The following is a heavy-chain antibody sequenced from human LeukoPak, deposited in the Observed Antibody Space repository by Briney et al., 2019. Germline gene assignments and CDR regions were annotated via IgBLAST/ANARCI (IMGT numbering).Heavy chain of an antibody. D-gene: IGHD4-17*01. CDR3: ARTSGDPFDS. CDR2: INEDASEK. Sequence: GGSLRLSCAAAGFTFSSYWMSWVRQAPGKGLEWVANINEDASEKYYADSVKGRFTIPRDNAGSSLYVQMISLRVEDTAVYYCARTSGDPFDSWGQGTLVIVSS. J-gene: IGHJ4*02. V-gene: IGHV3-7*01. CDR1: GFTFSSYW.